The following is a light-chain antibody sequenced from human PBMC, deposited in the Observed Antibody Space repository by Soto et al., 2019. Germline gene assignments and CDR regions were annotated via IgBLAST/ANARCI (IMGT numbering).Light chain of an antibody. V-gene: IGLV2-14*01. CDR2: EVS. CDR3: ATWDSSLSAVV. CDR1: SSDVGGYNY. Sequence: QSALTQPASVSGSPGQSITISCTGTSSDVGGYNYVSWYQQHPGKAPKLMIYEVSNRPSGIPDRFSASKSGTSATLGITGLQTGDEADYYCATWDSSLSAVVVGGGTKLTVL. J-gene: IGLJ2*01.